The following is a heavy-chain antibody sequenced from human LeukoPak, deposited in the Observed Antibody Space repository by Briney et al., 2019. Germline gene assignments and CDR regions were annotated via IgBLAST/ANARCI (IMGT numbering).Heavy chain of an antibody. Sequence: GGSLRLSCAASGFTFRNYWMGWVRQAPGKGLEWVANTKPGGSAEYYADSVRGRFTTSRDNANNLLYLQMNRLRAEDTAVYYCERDGGLNTNFDYWGQGTLVTVSS. CDR3: ERDGGLNTNFDY. J-gene: IGHJ4*02. D-gene: IGHD2-15*01. V-gene: IGHV3-7*01. CDR2: TKPGGSAE. CDR1: GFTFRNYW.